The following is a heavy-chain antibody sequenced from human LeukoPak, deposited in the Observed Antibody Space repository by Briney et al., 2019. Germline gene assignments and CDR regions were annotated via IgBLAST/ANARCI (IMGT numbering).Heavy chain of an antibody. V-gene: IGHV5-51*01. CDR1: GYIFSSYW. CDR2: VYPGDSKT. CDR3: ARRVGYGDYDALDI. D-gene: IGHD4-17*01. J-gene: IGHJ3*02. Sequence: GESLKISCKGSGYIFSSYWIGWVRQMPGKGLEWMGIVYPGDSKTRYSPSFQGQVTISADKSISTAYLQWSSVKASDTAMYYCARRVGYGDYDALDIWGQGTVVTVSS.